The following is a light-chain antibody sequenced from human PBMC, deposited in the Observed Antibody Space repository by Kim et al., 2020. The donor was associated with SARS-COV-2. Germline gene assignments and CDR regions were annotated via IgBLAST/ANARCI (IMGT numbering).Light chain of an antibody. CDR2: QDT. V-gene: IGLV3-1*01. CDR1: KWGDEY. J-gene: IGLJ2*01. Sequence: VSPGQTGSITCSGDKWGDEYVCWYQQKPGQSPVLVIYQDTKRPSGIPERFSGSNSGNTATLTINGTQTLDEADYYCQAWDSGTVIFGGGTQLTVL. CDR3: QAWDSGTVI.